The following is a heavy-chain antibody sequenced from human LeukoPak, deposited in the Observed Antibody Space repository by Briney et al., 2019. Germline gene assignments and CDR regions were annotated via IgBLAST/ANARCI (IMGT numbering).Heavy chain of an antibody. V-gene: IGHV3-7*01. CDR2: IKQDGSEK. J-gene: IGHJ3*02. CDR1: GFTFSSYW. D-gene: IGHD2-15*01. CDR3: ARYCSGGSCDDAFDI. Sequence: PGGSLRLSCAASGFTFSSYWMSWVRQAPGKGLEWVANIKQDGSEKYYVDSVKGRFTISRDNAKNSLYLQMNSLRAEDTAVYYCARYCSGGSCDDAFDIWGQGTMVTVSS.